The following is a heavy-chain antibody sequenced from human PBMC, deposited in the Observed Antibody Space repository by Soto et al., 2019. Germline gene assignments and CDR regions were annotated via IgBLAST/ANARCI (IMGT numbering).Heavy chain of an antibody. Sequence: PGGSLRLSWAASGFSFRSFAMRWVRQTPGKGLEWVAVISYDGTNKYYPDSLKGRFTVSRDNSKNTLFLQIDSLRAEDTAVYYCARSAGLYDFFDYWGQGTQVTVSS. CDR3: ARSAGLYDFFDY. J-gene: IGHJ4*02. CDR1: GFSFRSFA. D-gene: IGHD2-2*02. CDR2: ISYDGTNK. V-gene: IGHV3-30-3*01.